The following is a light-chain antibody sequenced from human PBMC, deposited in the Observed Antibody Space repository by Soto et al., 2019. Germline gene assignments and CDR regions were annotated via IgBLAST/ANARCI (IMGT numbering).Light chain of an antibody. Sequence: QSVLTQPPSVSAAPGQKVTVSCSGSSSNIGNNHVSWYQHLPGTAPKVLIYDNNKRPSGIPDRFSSSKSATSATLDITGLQTGDEADYYCGSWDRSLRGWVFGGGTKLTVL. CDR3: GSWDRSLRGWV. CDR2: DNN. CDR1: SSNIGNNH. V-gene: IGLV1-51*01. J-gene: IGLJ3*02.